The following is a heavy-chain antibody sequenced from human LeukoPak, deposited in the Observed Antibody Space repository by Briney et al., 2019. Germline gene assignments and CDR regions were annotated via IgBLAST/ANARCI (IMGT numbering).Heavy chain of an antibody. Sequence: GGSLRLSCAASGLPFSNFWMHWVRQLPGRGLVWVLGINHDGTGTYYAASVKGRFTISRDNAKNTVYLQMEGLRAEDTTVYSCATVSEYWGQGTLVTVSS. CDR2: INHDGTGT. J-gene: IGHJ4*02. CDR3: ATVSEY. V-gene: IGHV3-74*01. D-gene: IGHD2-21*02. CDR1: GLPFSNFW.